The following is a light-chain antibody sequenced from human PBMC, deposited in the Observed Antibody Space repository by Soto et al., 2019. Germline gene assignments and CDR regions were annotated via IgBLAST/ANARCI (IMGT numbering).Light chain of an antibody. Sequence: IQLTHSPSSLSASVGDRVTITCRASQGIISYLAWYQKKPGKAPKLLIYAASTLQSGVPSRFSGSGSGTDFTLTISSLQPEDFATYYWKHLNSYSSFGGGTKVEIK. CDR3: KHLNSYSS. CDR2: AAS. V-gene: IGKV1-9*01. J-gene: IGKJ4*01. CDR1: QGIISY.